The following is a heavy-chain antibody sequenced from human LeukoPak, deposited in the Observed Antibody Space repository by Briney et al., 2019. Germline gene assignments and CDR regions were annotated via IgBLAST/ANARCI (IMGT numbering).Heavy chain of an antibody. V-gene: IGHV3-21*01. Sequence: GGSLRLSCAASGFTFSSYSMNWVRQAPGKGLEWVSSISSSSSYIYYADSVKGRFTISRDNAKNSLYLQMNSLRAEDTAVYYCASQVGATDEFDYWGQGTLVTVSS. CDR1: GFTFSSYS. CDR3: ASQVGATDEFDY. CDR2: ISSSSSYI. D-gene: IGHD1-26*01. J-gene: IGHJ4*02.